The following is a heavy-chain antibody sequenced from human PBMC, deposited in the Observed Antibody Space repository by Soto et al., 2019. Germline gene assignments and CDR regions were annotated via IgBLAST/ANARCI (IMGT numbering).Heavy chain of an antibody. CDR3: ARGEGVYAMTPKNGVDV. J-gene: IGHJ6*02. CDR2: IIPILGTA. Sequence: QVQLVQSGAEVKTPGSSVKVSCKASGGTFSSYAISGVRQAPGQGLEWMGGIIPILGTANYAQKFQGRVTITADESTSTAYMELSSLRSEDTPVYYCARGEGVYAMTPKNGVDVWGLGTTVTVSS. V-gene: IGHV1-69*01. CDR1: GGTFSSYA. D-gene: IGHD1-26*01.